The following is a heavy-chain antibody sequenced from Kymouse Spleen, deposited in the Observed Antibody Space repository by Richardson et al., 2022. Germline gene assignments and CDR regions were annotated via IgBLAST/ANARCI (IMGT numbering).Heavy chain of an antibody. D-gene: IGHD6-19*01. Sequence: EVQLVESGGGLVQPGGSLKLSCAASGFTFSGSAMHWVRQASGKGLEWVGRIRSKANSYATAYAASVKGRFTISRDDSKNTAYLQMNSLKTEDTAVYYCTRHEWLEEDYYYYGMDVWGQGTTVTVSS. CDR2: IRSKANSYAT. CDR1: GFTFSGSA. V-gene: IGHV3-73*02. CDR3: TRHEWLEEDYYYYGMDV. J-gene: IGHJ6*02.